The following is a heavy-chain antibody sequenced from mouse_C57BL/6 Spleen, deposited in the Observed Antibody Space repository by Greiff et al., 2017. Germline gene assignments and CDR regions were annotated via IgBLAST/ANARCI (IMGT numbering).Heavy chain of an antibody. CDR3: ARNRKSGDYSLYYYAMDY. CDR1: GFSLTSYG. CDR2: IWSGGST. Sequence: VQLQQSGPGLVQPSQSLSITCTVSGFSLTSYGVHWVRQSPGKGLEWLGVIWSGGSTYYNAAFISRLSISKDNSKSQVFFKMNSLQADDTAIYYCARNRKSGDYSLYYYAMDYWGQGTSVTVSS. V-gene: IGHV2-2*01. J-gene: IGHJ4*01. D-gene: IGHD1-1*01.